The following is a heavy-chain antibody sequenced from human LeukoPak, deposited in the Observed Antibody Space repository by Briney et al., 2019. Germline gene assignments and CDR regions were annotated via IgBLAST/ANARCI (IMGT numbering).Heavy chain of an antibody. CDR1: GYRFTSYW. CDR2: IYPVDSDT. Sequence: PGESLKISCEGSGYRFTSYWIGWVRPIPGKGLEWMGIIYPVDSDTRYSLSFQGQVTSSADKSISTAYLQWSSLKASDTAMYYGARLDPDPHDAFDIWGQGTMVTVSS. V-gene: IGHV5-51*01. CDR3: ARLDPDPHDAFDI. J-gene: IGHJ3*02.